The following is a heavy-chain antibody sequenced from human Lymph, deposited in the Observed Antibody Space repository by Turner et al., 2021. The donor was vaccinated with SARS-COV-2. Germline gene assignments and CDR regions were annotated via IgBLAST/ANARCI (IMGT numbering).Heavy chain of an antibody. CDR3: ARGRRDSYSGSYYSWFDP. Sequence: QVQLVQSGAEVKKPGSSVKVSCKASGGTFSSDANSWVRQAPGQGLEWMGRIIPILGIANYAQKFQGRVTITADKSTSTAYMELSSLRSEDTAVYYCARGRRDSYSGSYYSWFDPWGQGTLVTVSS. CDR2: IIPILGIA. D-gene: IGHD1-26*01. CDR1: GGTFSSDA. V-gene: IGHV1-69*04. J-gene: IGHJ5*02.